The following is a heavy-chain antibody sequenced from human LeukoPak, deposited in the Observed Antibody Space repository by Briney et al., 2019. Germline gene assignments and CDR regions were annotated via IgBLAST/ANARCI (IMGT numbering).Heavy chain of an antibody. D-gene: IGHD6-13*01. CDR1: GDSISQSNYY. J-gene: IGHJ4*02. CDR2: IYSSGST. Sequence: PSETLSLTCTVSGDSISQSNYYWGWLRQPPGKALEWLGSIYSSGSTYYDPPLKSRITVSADMSKNQFSLKLSSVTAADTAVYYCARVAGAQRLVRGYYFDYWGQGTLVTVSS. V-gene: IGHV4-39*07. CDR3: ARVAGAQRLVRGYYFDY.